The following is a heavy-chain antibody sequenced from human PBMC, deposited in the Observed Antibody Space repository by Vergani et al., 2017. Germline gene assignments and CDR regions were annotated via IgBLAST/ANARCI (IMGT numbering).Heavy chain of an antibody. D-gene: IGHD3-22*01. Sequence: QVQLVQSGAEVKKPGASVKVSCKASGYTFTSYDINWVRQATGQGLEWMGWMNPNSGNTGYAQKVQGRVTMTRNTSISTAYMELSSLRSEDTAVYYCARGPPRPYYYDSSGYCDYWGQGTLVTVSS. V-gene: IGHV1-8*01. J-gene: IGHJ4*02. CDR1: GYTFTSYD. CDR2: MNPNSGNT. CDR3: ARGPPRPYYYDSSGYCDY.